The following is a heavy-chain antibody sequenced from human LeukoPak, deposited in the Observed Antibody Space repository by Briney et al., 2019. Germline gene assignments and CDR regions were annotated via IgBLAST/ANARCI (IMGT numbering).Heavy chain of an antibody. V-gene: IGHV1-8*01. D-gene: IGHD3-22*01. Sequence: ASVKVSCKASGYTFTSYDINWVRQATGQGLEWMGWMNPNSGNTGYAQKFQGRVTMTRNTSISTAYIELSSLRSEDTAVYYCARGRDYYDSSGYYFRLFSWSDPWGQGTLVTVSS. CDR3: ARGRDYYDSSGYYFRLFSWSDP. CDR1: GYTFTSYD. CDR2: MNPNSGNT. J-gene: IGHJ5*02.